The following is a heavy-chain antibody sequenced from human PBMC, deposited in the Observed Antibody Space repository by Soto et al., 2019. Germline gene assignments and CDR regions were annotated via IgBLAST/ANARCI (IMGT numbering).Heavy chain of an antibody. CDR3: ATFSGYTCGIPSPLDY. CDR2: INPNSGGT. Sequence: QVQLVQSGAEVRKPGASVKVSCKASGYTFTGYYMHWVRQAPGQGLEWMGWINPNSGGTTYAQKFQGRVTMTRDTSISTAYMDLSRLRSDDTAFYYCATFSGYTCGIPSPLDYWGQGTLVTVSS. J-gene: IGHJ4*02. CDR1: GYTFTGYY. V-gene: IGHV1-2*02. D-gene: IGHD5-18*01.